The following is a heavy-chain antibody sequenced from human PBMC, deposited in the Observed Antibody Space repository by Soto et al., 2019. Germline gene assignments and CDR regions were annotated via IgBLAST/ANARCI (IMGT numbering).Heavy chain of an antibody. V-gene: IGHV1-69*06. CDR3: TKDGDSADYGY. Sequence: QVHRVQSGPEVKRPGSSVKVSCKASGDTFGRNAIHWVRQAPGQGLEWMGGIIPMFPTTNYAQKFKGRLTISADMSTGTAYMEMTSLRSEDTAVYYCTKDGDSADYGYWGQGTLVTVSS. J-gene: IGHJ4*02. CDR2: IIPMFPTT. CDR1: GDTFGRNA. D-gene: IGHD2-21*01.